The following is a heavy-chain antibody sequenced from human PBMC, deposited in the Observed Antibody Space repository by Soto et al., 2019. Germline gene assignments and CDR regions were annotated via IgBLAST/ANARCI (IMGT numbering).Heavy chain of an antibody. CDR2: IYYSGST. CDR1: GGSISSGGYY. Sequence: PSETLSLTCTVSGGSISSGGYYWSWIRQHPGKGLEWIGYIYYSGSTYYNPSLKSRVTISVDTSKNQFSLKLSSVTAADTAVYYCARTLYSNYGYYYYGMDVWGQGTTVTVSS. V-gene: IGHV4-31*03. CDR3: ARTLYSNYGYYYYGMDV. D-gene: IGHD4-4*01. J-gene: IGHJ6*02.